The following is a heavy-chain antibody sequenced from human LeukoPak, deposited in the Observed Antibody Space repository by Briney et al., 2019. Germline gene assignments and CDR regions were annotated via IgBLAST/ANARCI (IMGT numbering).Heavy chain of an antibody. J-gene: IGHJ4*02. V-gene: IGHV3-21*01. CDR1: GFTFSSYS. Sequence: GGSLRLSCAASGFTFSSYSMNWVRQAPGKGLEWVSSISSISSYIYYADSVKGRLTISRDNAKNSLYLQMNSLRAEDTAVYYCARDPPYYYDILTGYYPYWGQGTLVTVSS. CDR2: ISSISSYI. D-gene: IGHD3-9*01. CDR3: ARDPPYYYDILTGYYPY.